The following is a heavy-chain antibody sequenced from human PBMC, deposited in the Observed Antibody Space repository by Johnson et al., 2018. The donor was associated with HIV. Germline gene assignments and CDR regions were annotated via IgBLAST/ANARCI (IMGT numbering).Heavy chain of an antibody. CDR1: GFTVNNKY. J-gene: IGHJ3*01. CDR2: ISWNSGSI. Sequence: VLLVESGGGLVQPGGSLRLSCAASGFTVNNKYMSWVRQAPGKGLEWVSGISWNSGSIGYVDSVKGRFTVSRDNAKKFLYLHMNSLRAEDTALYYCATPTGSDAFDVWGQGTLVTVSS. V-gene: IGHV3-9*01. D-gene: IGHD1-1*01. CDR3: ATPTGSDAFDV.